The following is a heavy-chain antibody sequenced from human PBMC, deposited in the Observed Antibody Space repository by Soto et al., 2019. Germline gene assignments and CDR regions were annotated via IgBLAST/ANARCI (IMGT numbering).Heavy chain of an antibody. Sequence: EVQLVESGGGLVKPGGSLRLACAASGFTLRTAWMNWVRQAPGKGLEWVGRIKRESDGGTPDYGVSVRGRFTISRDESQNTLYLQMTSLGTEDTAVYSCATEPYFYDSSGVDVWGQGTTVTVSS. J-gene: IGHJ6*02. CDR2: IKRESDGGTP. CDR3: ATEPYFYDSSGVDV. V-gene: IGHV3-15*07. CDR1: GFTLRTAW.